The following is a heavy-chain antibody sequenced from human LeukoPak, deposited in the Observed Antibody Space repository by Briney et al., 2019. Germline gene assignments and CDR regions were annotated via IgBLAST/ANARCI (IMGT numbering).Heavy chain of an antibody. CDR2: ISGGGGST. CDR3: ARGRTYYYDSSGYFDY. CDR1: GFTFSSYA. J-gene: IGHJ4*02. D-gene: IGHD3-22*01. V-gene: IGHV3-23*01. Sequence: GGSLRLSCAASGFTFSSYAMSWVRQAPGKRLEWFSAISGGGGSTYYADSVKGRFTISRDNSKNTLYLQMNSLRAEDTAVYYCARGRTYYYDSSGYFDYWGQGTLVTVSS.